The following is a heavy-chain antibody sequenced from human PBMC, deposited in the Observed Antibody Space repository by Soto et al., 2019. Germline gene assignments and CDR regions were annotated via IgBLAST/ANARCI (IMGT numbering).Heavy chain of an antibody. V-gene: IGHV3-33*01. D-gene: IGHD3-22*01. CDR2: IWYDGSNK. J-gene: IGHJ4*02. CDR1: GFTFSSYG. CDR3: ARDANYYDSSGYYGY. Sequence: PGGSLRLSCAASGFTFSSYGMHWVRQAPGKGLEWVAVIWYDGSNKYYADSVKGRFTISRDNSKNTLYLQMNSLRAEDTAVYYCARDANYYDSSGYYGYWGQGTLVTVS.